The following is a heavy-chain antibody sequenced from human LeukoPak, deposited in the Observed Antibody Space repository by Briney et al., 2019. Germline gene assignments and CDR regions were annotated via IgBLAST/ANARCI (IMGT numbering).Heavy chain of an antibody. CDR1: GGSISSSSYY. V-gene: IGHV4-39*01. CDR3: ARQLWQQLVFGSSLANWFDP. J-gene: IGHJ5*02. D-gene: IGHD6-13*01. CDR2: IYYSGST. Sequence: SETLSLTCTVSGGSISSSSYYWGWIRQPPGKGLEGIGSIYYSGSTYYNPSLKSRVTISLDTSKNQFSLKLSSVTAADTAVYYCARQLWQQLVFGSSLANWFDPWGQGTLVTVSS.